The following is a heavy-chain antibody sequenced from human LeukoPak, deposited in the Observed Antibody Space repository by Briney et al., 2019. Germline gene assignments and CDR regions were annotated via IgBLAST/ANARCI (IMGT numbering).Heavy chain of an antibody. CDR3: ARLRVPAARGAFDC. V-gene: IGHV4-4*07. J-gene: IGHJ3*01. D-gene: IGHD6-6*01. Sequence: SETLSLTCTFSSGSISNHFWSWIRQPAGKGLEWIGRISASGSSNYNPSLKSRVTMSLDTSKNQFSLKLTSVTAADTVVYYCARLRVPAARGAFDCWGQGTMVTVAS. CDR2: ISASGSS. CDR1: SGSISNHF.